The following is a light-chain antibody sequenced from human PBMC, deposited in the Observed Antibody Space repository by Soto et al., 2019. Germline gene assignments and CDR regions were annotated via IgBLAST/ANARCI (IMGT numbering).Light chain of an antibody. Sequence: IALSHYTTNLSLSPGERATLSFRASQTIDNTLAWYQRKPGQAPRLLIYDASTRATGVPARFSGSGSGTDFTLTISSLQSEDFATYYCLQDHDYQWTFGQGTKVDI. CDR3: LQDHDYQWT. CDR2: DAS. V-gene: IGKV3-15*01. J-gene: IGKJ2*02. CDR1: QTIDNT.